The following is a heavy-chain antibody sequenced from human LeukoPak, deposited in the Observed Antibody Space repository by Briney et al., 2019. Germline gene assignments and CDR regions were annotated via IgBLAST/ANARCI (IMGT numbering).Heavy chain of an antibody. CDR3: AKDSFARYQLLKDYYYGMDV. V-gene: IGHV3-23*01. Sequence: GASLRLSCAASGFTFSSYAMSWVRQAPGKGLEGVSAISGSGGSTYYADSVKGRFTISRDNSKNTLYLQMNSLRAEDTAVYYCAKDSFARYQLLKDYYYGMDVWGQGTTVTVSS. J-gene: IGHJ6*02. D-gene: IGHD2-2*01. CDR2: ISGSGGST. CDR1: GFTFSSYA.